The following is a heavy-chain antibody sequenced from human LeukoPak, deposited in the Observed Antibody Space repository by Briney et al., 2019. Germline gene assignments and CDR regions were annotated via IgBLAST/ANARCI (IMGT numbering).Heavy chain of an antibody. CDR2: IHPGDSDT. V-gene: IGHV5-51*01. D-gene: IGHD2-15*01. CDR3: ARQPGGCSGGACHSDY. Sequence: PGESLKISCKCSGYSFTTYLIGWVRQTPGKGLEWVGIIHPGDSDTIYSPPSQGQVTISADKSISTSYLQWSRLKASDTAMYYCARQPGGCSGGACHSDYWGQGTLVTVSS. J-gene: IGHJ4*02. CDR1: GYSFTTYL.